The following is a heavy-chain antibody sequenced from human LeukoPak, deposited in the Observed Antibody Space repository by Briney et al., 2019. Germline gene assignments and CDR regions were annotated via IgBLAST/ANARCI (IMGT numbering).Heavy chain of an antibody. Sequence: PSQTLSLTCTVSGGSISSGGYYWSWIRQPPGKGLEWIGYIYHSGSTYYNPSLKSRVTISVDRSKNQFSLKLSSVTAADTAVYYCATDPIFGVVIKGNDYWGQGTLVTVSS. CDR2: IYHSGST. CDR3: ATDPIFGVVIKGNDY. D-gene: IGHD3-3*01. J-gene: IGHJ4*02. CDR1: GGSISSGGYY. V-gene: IGHV4-30-2*01.